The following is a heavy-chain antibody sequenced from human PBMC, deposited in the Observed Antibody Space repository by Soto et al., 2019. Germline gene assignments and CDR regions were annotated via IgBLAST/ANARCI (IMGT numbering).Heavy chain of an antibody. Sequence: PGESLKISCKGSGYSFTSYWIGWVRQMPGKGLEWMGIIYPGDSDTRYSPSFQGQVTISADKSISTAYLQWSSLKASDTAMYYCARYDIVVVVAATNPYYYYYMDVWGKGTTVTVSS. V-gene: IGHV5-51*01. CDR2: IYPGDSDT. CDR1: GYSFTSYW. CDR3: ARYDIVVVVAATNPYYYYYMDV. J-gene: IGHJ6*03. D-gene: IGHD2-15*01.